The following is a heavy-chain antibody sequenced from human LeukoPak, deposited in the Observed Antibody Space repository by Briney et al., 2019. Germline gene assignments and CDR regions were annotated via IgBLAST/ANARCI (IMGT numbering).Heavy chain of an antibody. CDR2: INHSGNT. CDR1: GASMSGCY. Sequence: PSETLSLTCAVYGASMSGCYWSWIRQPPGKGLEWIGEINHSGNTSYNPSLKSRLTISVDTSKKKFSLTLSSVTAADTAVYFCARRQVGLDFWGGVTTGTHGFDNWGQGTLVTVSS. CDR3: ARRQVGLDFWGGVTTGTHGFDN. V-gene: IGHV4-34*01. D-gene: IGHD1-1*01. J-gene: IGHJ4*02.